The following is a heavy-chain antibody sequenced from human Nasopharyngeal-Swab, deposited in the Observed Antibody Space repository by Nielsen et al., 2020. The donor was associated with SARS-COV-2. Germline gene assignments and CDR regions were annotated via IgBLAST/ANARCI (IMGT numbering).Heavy chain of an antibody. V-gene: IGHV5-51*01. J-gene: IGHJ3*02. CDR1: GYSFTSCW. D-gene: IGHD2-15*01. Sequence: GGSLRLSCKGSGYSFTSCWIGWVRQMPGKGLEWMGIIYPGDSDTRYSPSFQGQVTISADKSISTAYLQWSSLKASDTAMYYCARLCSGGSCRDAFDIWGQGTMVTVSS. CDR3: ARLCSGGSCRDAFDI. CDR2: IYPGDSDT.